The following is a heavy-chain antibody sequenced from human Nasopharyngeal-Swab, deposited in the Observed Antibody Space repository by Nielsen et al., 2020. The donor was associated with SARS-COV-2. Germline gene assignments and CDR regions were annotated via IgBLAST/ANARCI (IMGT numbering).Heavy chain of an antibody. CDR1: GFTFSSYA. V-gene: IGHV3-23*01. CDR2: ISGSGGST. D-gene: IGHD6-6*01. Sequence: GGSLRLSCAASGFTFSSYAMSWVRQAPGKGLEWVSAISGSGGSTYYADSVKGQFTISRDNSKNTLYLQMNSLRAEDTAVYYCAKDIAAYISGNWFDPWGQGTLVTVSS. J-gene: IGHJ5*02. CDR3: AKDIAAYISGNWFDP.